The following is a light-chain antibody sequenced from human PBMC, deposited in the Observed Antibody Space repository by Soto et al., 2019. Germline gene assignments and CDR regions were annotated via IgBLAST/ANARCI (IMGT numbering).Light chain of an antibody. CDR1: QGISNT. J-gene: IGKJ2*01. Sequence: AIQLTQSPSSLSASVGDRVTITCRASQGISNTLAWYQQKPGKPPKLLMYDASTLESGVPSRFSGSGSGTDFTLTISSLQPEDFATYYCQQFNSYPYTFGQGTKLEFK. CDR2: DAS. V-gene: IGKV1-13*02. CDR3: QQFNSYPYT.